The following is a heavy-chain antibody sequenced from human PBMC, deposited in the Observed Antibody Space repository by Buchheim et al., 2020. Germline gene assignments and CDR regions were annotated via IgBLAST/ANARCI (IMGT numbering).Heavy chain of an antibody. J-gene: IGHJ6*03. D-gene: IGHD2-15*01. Sequence: QLQLQESGPGLVKPSETLSLTCTVSGGSISSSSYYWGWIRQPPGKGLEWIGSIYYSGSTYYNPSLKSRVTISVDASKNQFFLKLSSVTAADAAGYCWARRGGSSPYYMDVWGKGTT. V-gene: IGHV4-39*01. CDR1: GGSISSSSYY. CDR2: IYYSGST. CDR3: ARRGGSSPYYMDV.